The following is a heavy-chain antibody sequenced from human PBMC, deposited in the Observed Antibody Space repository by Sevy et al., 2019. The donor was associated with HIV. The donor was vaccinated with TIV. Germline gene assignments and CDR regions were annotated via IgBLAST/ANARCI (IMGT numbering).Heavy chain of an antibody. CDR3: TRRSNYYDCSGYLTYYFDY. D-gene: IGHD3-22*01. CDR1: GFTFSGSA. Sequence: GGSLRISCAASGFTFSGSAMHWVRQASGKGLEWVGRIRSKANSYATAYAASEKGRLTISRDDSKNTAYLQMNSPKTEDTAVYYCTRRSNYYDCSGYLTYYFDYWGQGTLVTVSS. V-gene: IGHV3-73*01. CDR2: IRSKANSYAT. J-gene: IGHJ4*02.